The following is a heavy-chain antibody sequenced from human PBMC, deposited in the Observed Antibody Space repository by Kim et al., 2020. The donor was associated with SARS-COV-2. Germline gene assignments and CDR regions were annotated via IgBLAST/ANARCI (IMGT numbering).Heavy chain of an antibody. V-gene: IGHV4-34*01. CDR2: INHSGST. D-gene: IGHD6-13*01. CDR3: ARRMGYSSSWYFNYYGMDV. Sequence: SETLSLTCAVYGGSFSGYYWSWIRQPPGKGLEWIGEINHSGSTNYNPSLKSRVTISVDTSKNQFSLKLSSVTAADTAVYYCARRMGYSSSWYFNYYGMDV. J-gene: IGHJ6*01. CDR1: GGSFSGYY.